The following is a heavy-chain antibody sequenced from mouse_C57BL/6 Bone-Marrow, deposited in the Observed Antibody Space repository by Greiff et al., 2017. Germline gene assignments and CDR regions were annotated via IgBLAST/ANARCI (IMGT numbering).Heavy chain of an antibody. CDR2: ISSGGSYT. CDR3: ARQAYDEYFDY. J-gene: IGHJ2*01. CDR1: GFTFSSYG. V-gene: IGHV5-6*01. D-gene: IGHD2-3*01. Sequence: EVQGVESGGDLVKPGGSLKLSCAASGFTFSSYGMSWVRQTPDKRLEWVATISSGGSYTYYPDSVKGRFTISRDNAKNTLYLQMSSLKSEDTAMYYCARQAYDEYFDYGGQGTTLTVSS.